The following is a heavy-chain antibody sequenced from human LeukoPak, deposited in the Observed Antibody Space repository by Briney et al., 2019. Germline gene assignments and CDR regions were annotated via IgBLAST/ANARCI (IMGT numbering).Heavy chain of an antibody. CDR3: TTDLREWELLSALDY. CDR2: IKSKTDGGTT. V-gene: IGHV3-15*01. J-gene: IGHJ4*02. CDR1: GFTFSSYG. Sequence: GGSLRLSWAASGFTFSSYGMHWGRQAPGKVLEWVGRIKSKTDGGTTDYAAPVKGRFTISRDDSKNTLYLQMNSLKTEDTAVYYCTTDLREWELLSALDYWGQGPLVTVSS. D-gene: IGHD1-26*01.